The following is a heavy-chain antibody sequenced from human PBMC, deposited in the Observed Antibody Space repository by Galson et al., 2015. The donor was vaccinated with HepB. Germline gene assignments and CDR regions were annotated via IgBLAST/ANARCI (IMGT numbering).Heavy chain of an antibody. CDR1: GDSVSSNSAA. Sequence: CAISGDSVSSNSAAWNWIRQSPSRGLEWLGRTYYRSKWYNDYAVSVKSRITVNPDTSKNQFSLQLNSVTPEDTAVYYCARDYYYDSSGWTEGWFDPWGQGTLVTVSS. CDR3: ARDYYYDSSGWTEGWFDP. D-gene: IGHD3-22*01. V-gene: IGHV6-1*01. CDR2: TYYRSKWYN. J-gene: IGHJ5*02.